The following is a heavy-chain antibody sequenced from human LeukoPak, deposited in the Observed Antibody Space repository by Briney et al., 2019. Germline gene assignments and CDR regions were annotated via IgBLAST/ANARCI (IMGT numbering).Heavy chain of an antibody. CDR3: ANRALNYYGSGSYWLTFDS. V-gene: IGHV3-23*01. Sequence: GGSLRLSCAASGFTFSSYAMSWVRQAPGKGLEWVSAISGSGGSAYYADSVKGRFTISRDNSKNTLYLQMNSLRAEDTAVYYCANRALNYYGSGSYWLTFDSWGQGTLVTVSS. CDR2: ISGSGGSA. J-gene: IGHJ5*01. CDR1: GFTFSSYA. D-gene: IGHD3-10*01.